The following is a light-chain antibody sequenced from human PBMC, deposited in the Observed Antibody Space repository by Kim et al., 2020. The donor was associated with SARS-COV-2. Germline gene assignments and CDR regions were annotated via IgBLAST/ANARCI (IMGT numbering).Light chain of an antibody. Sequence: SPGEGSTPSCRASQSVSSSYVAWYQQRPGQAPRLLMHGASGRATGIPDRFSGSGSGTDFILTITRLDPEDFAVYYCQQYGSSPPTFGQGTKVDIK. J-gene: IGKJ1*01. CDR3: QQYGSSPPT. CDR1: QSVSSSY. CDR2: GAS. V-gene: IGKV3-20*01.